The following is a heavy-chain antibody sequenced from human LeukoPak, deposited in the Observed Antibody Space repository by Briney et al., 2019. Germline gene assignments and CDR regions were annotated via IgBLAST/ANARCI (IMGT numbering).Heavy chain of an antibody. CDR1: GGTFSSYA. V-gene: IGHV1-69*13. J-gene: IGHJ4*02. CDR3: ARGGRSLYFDY. Sequence: VASVNVSCKASGGTFSSYAISWVRQAPGQGLEWMGGNIPIFGTANYAQKFQGRVTITADESTSTAYMELSSLRSEDTAVYYCARGGRSLYFDYWGQGTLVTVSS. CDR2: NIPIFGTA.